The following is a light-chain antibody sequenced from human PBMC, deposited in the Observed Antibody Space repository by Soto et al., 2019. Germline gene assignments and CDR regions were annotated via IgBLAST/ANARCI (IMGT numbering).Light chain of an antibody. CDR1: QSISNY. V-gene: IGKV1-39*01. CDR2: GAS. Sequence: DIQMTQSPSSLSASVGDRVTITCRASQSISNYLNWYQQKPGKALKLLIYGASSLQSGVPSRFSGSGSGTDFTLTISSLQPEDFATYYCEQSYSTRWTFGQGTKV. J-gene: IGKJ1*01. CDR3: EQSYSTRWT.